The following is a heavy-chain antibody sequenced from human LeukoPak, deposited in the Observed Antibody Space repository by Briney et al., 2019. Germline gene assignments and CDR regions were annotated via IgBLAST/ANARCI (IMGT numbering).Heavy chain of an antibody. J-gene: IGHJ4*02. V-gene: IGHV3-30*15. Sequence: GRSLRLSCAASGFTFSSYAMHWVRQAPGKGLEWVAVISYDGSNKYYADSVKGRFTISRDNSKNTLYLQMSSLRAEDTAVYYCARSRYSSSPSLPHRVDVTRYYFDYWGQGTLVTVSS. CDR3: ARSRYSSSPSLPHRVDVTRYYFDY. CDR1: GFTFSSYA. D-gene: IGHD6-13*01. CDR2: ISYDGSNK.